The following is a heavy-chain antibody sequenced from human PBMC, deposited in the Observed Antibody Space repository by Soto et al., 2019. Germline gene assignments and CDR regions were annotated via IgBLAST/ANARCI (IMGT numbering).Heavy chain of an antibody. D-gene: IGHD5-12*01. CDR1: GYTFTSYG. CDR3: ARDGSGYDLRSNWFDP. V-gene: IGHV1-18*01. CDR2: ITEYNGNT. J-gene: IGHJ5*02. Sequence: ASVKVSCKASGYTFTSYGISWVRQAPGQGLEWMGWITEYNGNTNYAQKFQGRLTMTTDTSTSTAYMELRSLRSDDTAVYFCARDGSGYDLRSNWFDPWGQGTLVTVSS.